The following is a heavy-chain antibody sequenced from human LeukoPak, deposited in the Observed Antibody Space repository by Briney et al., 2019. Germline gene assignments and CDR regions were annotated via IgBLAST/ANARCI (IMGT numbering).Heavy chain of an antibody. CDR3: ARESNYYDSSGYYPYYFDY. CDR2: ISYDGSNK. V-gene: IGHV3-30-3*01. J-gene: IGHJ4*02. Sequence: GRSLRLSCAASRFTFSTYAMHWVRQAPGKGLEWVAVISYDGSNKYYADSVKGRFTISRDSSKNTLYLQMNSLRAEDTAVYYCARESNYYDSSGYYPYYFDYWGQGTLVTVSS. CDR1: RFTFSTYA. D-gene: IGHD3-22*01.